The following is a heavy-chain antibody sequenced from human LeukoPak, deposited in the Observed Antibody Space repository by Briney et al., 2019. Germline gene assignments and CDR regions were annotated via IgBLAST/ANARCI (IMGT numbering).Heavy chain of an antibody. CDR1: GFTFSSYS. D-gene: IGHD1-26*01. CDR3: ARSRGAANRYYMDV. V-gene: IGHV3-21*01. Sequence: GGSLRLSCAASGFTFSSYSMIWVRQAPGKGLEWVSSISSSSSYIYYADSVKGRFTISRDNAKNSLYLQMNSLRAEDTAVYYCARSRGAANRYYMDVWGKGTTVTVSS. J-gene: IGHJ6*03. CDR2: ISSSSSYI.